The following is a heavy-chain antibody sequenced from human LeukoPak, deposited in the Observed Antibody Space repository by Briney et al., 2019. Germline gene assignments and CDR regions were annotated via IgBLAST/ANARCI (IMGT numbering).Heavy chain of an antibody. CDR1: GFTFSRYA. D-gene: IGHD6-19*01. V-gene: IGHV3-23*01. J-gene: IGHJ4*02. Sequence: GGSLRLSCAASGFTFSRYAMSWVRQAPGKGLEWVSAISGSGGSTYYADSVKGRSTISRDNSKNTLYLQMNSLRAEDTAVYYCAKDVGSGWYDRYYWGQGTLVTVSS. CDR2: ISGSGGST. CDR3: AKDVGSGWYDRYY.